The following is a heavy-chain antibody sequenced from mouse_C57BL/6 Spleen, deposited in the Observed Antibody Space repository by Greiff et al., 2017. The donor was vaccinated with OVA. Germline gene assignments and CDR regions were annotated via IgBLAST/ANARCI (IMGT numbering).Heavy chain of an antibody. V-gene: IGHV8-8*01. J-gene: IGHJ2*01. CDR1: GFSLSTFGMG. Sequence: QVTLKESGPGILQPSQTLSLTCSFSGFSLSTFGMGVGWIRQPSGKGLELLAHIWWDDDKYYNPALKSRLTLSKATSKNQVFLKIANVDTADTATYYCARADYGELYLDDWGKGTTLTVSA. D-gene: IGHD2-4*01. CDR3: ARADYGELYLDD. CDR2: IWWDDDK.